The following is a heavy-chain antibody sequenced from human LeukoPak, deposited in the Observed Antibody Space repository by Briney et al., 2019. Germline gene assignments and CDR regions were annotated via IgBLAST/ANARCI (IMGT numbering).Heavy chain of an antibody. J-gene: IGHJ4*02. CDR1: NASINNFY. Sequence: SETLSLTCTVSNASINNFYWSWIRQPAGKGLEWIGRFYTGGHTIYNPSLKSRLTMSGDTSKNQLSLKLTSVTAADSALYYCARLGGGEFRFWGPGTLVTVSS. CDR2: FYTGGHT. V-gene: IGHV4-4*07. CDR3: ARLGGGEFRF. D-gene: IGHD3-16*01.